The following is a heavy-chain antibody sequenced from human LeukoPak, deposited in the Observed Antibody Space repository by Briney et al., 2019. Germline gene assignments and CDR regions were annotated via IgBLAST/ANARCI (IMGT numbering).Heavy chain of an antibody. CDR2: INPNSGAT. CDR1: GYTFTSYG. D-gene: IGHD6-19*01. J-gene: IGHJ4*02. CDR3: ARGIAVAGIDY. Sequence: ASVKVSCKASGYTFTSYGISWVRQAPGQGLEWMGWINPNSGATNYAQKFQGRVTMTRDTSISTAYMELSSLGFDDTAVYYCARGIAVAGIDYWGQGTLVTVSS. V-gene: IGHV1-2*02.